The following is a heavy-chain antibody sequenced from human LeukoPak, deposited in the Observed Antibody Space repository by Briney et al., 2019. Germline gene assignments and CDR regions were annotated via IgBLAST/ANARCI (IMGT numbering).Heavy chain of an antibody. Sequence: ASVKVSCKASGYTFTGYYMHWVRQAPGQGLEWMGWINPNSGGTNYAQKFQGRVTMTRDTSISTAYMELSRLRSDDTAVYYCARGLGNPGGRYYYYYYMDVWGKGTTVTVSS. CDR3: ARGLGNPGGRYYYYYYMDV. J-gene: IGHJ6*03. D-gene: IGHD4-23*01. CDR1: GYTFTGYY. V-gene: IGHV1-2*02. CDR2: INPNSGGT.